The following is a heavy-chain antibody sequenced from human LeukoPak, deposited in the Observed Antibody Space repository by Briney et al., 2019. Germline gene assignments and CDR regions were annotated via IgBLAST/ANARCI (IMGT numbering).Heavy chain of an antibody. J-gene: IGHJ3*02. CDR1: GGAFSGYY. Sequence: KPSETLSLTCAVYGGAFSGYYWSWIRQPPGKGLEWIGYIYYSGSTYYNPSLKSRITISVDTSKNQFSLKLSSVTAADAAVYYYARTLYDSSGYLDAFDIWGQGTMVTVSS. V-gene: IGHV4-59*06. CDR3: ARTLYDSSGYLDAFDI. D-gene: IGHD3-22*01. CDR2: IYYSGST.